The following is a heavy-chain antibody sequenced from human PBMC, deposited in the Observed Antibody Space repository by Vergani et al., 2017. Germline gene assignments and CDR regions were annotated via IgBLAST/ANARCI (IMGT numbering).Heavy chain of an antibody. CDR3: AKGYSSGWYTYYYYYYGMDV. Sequence: QVQLVESGGGVVQPGRSLRLSCAASGFTFSSYGMHWVRQAPGKGLEWVAVISYDGSNKYYADSVKGRFTISRDNSKNTLYLQMNSLRAEDTAVYYCAKGYSSGWYTYYYYYYGMDVWGQGTTVTVSS. V-gene: IGHV3-30*18. J-gene: IGHJ6*02. D-gene: IGHD6-19*01. CDR2: ISYDGSNK. CDR1: GFTFSSYG.